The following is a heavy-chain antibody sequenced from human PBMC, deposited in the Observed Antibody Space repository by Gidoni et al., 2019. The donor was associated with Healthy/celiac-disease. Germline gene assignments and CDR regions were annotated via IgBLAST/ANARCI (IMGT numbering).Heavy chain of an antibody. V-gene: IGHV4-39*01. Sequence: QLQLQESGPGLVKPSETLSLTCTVSGGSISIRSYYWGWIRQPPGKGLEWIGSIYYSGRTSANPSLKSRVTISVETSKNNFSLKRSSVTASDTAGYYCARHGGPIWFGELLRAFDIWGQVTMVTVSS. D-gene: IGHD3-10*01. CDR2: IYYSGRT. J-gene: IGHJ3*02. CDR3: ARHGGPIWFGELLRAFDI. CDR1: GGSISIRSYY.